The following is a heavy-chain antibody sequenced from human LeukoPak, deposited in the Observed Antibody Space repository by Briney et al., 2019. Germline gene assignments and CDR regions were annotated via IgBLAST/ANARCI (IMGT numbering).Heavy chain of an antibody. CDR3: ARGGGSSRSPFDY. CDR2: IYSGGST. Sequence: GGSLKLSWAASGLTVNSHYMSWDRQAPGKGLGWVSVIYSGGSTYYADSVKGRFTISRDNSKNTLYLQMNSLRAEDTAVYYCARGGGSSRSPFDYWGQGTLVTVSS. CDR1: GLTVNSHY. D-gene: IGHD6-13*01. J-gene: IGHJ4*02. V-gene: IGHV3-66*02.